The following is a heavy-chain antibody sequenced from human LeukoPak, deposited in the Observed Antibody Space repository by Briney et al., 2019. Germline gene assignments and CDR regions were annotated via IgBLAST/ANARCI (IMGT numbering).Heavy chain of an antibody. J-gene: IGHJ4*02. CDR2: IYYSGST. V-gene: IGHV4-59*08. CDR3: ARSGYYYDSSGPFDY. Sequence: SETLSLTCTVSGGSISSYYWSWIRQPPGKGLEWIGYIYYSGSTYYNPSLKSRVTISVDTSKNQFSLKLSSVTAADTAVYYCARSGYYYDSSGPFDYWGQGTLVTVSS. D-gene: IGHD3-22*01. CDR1: GGSISSYY.